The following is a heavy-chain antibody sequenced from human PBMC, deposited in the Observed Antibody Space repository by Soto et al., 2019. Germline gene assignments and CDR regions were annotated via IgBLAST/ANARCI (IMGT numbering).Heavy chain of an antibody. CDR2: IIPIFGTA. V-gene: IGHV1-69*13. J-gene: IGHJ3*02. CDR1: GGTFSSYA. CDR3: ARDPVPATRRAFDI. Sequence: WASVKVSCKASGGTFSSYAISWVRQAPGQGLEWMGGIIPIFGTANYAQKFQGRVTITADESTSTAYMELSSLRSEDTAVYYCARDPVPATRRAFDIWGQGTMVTVSS. D-gene: IGHD2-2*01.